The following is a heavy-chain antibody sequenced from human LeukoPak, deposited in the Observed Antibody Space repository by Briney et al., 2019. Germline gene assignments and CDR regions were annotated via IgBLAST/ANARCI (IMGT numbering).Heavy chain of an antibody. CDR1: GFTFSSSG. D-gene: IGHD2-15*01. Sequence: PGGSLRLSCAASGFTFSSSGMHWVCQAPGKGLEWVAFIRYDGSNQYSAASVKGRFTISRDNSKNTPYLKMNSLRAEDTAVYYCGKWKNYAAVVAGTLPLWGQGTLVTVSS. CDR2: IRYDGSNQ. J-gene: IGHJ4*02. V-gene: IGHV3-30*02. CDR3: GKWKNYAAVVAGTLPL.